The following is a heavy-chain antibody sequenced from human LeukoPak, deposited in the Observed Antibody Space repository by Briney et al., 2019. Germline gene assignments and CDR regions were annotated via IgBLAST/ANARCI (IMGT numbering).Heavy chain of an antibody. CDR1: GGSINSYY. J-gene: IGHJ4*02. Sequence: SETLSLTCTVSGGSINSYYWTWIRQPPGKGLELIGHVYYSGSTYYSPSLKSRVTISVDTSKNQFSLKLSSVTAADTAVYYCARVTVSGSYYYPFPYWGQGTLVTVSP. D-gene: IGHD3-10*01. CDR3: ARVTVSGSYYYPFPY. CDR2: VYYSGST. V-gene: IGHV4-59*01.